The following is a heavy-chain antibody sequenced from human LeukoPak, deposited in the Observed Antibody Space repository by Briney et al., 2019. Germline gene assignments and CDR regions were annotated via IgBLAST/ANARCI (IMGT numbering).Heavy chain of an antibody. CDR1: GFIFRSYW. J-gene: IGHJ4*02. V-gene: IGHV3-7*01. CDR3: ARELRTFDS. D-gene: IGHD3-16*01. CDR2: IKYNGDDI. Sequence: GGSLRLSCAAPGFIFRSYWMGWVRHAPGKGLEGVANIKYNGDDIKYVDSVEGRFNIARDNAQNSLYLHMTSLRTEDTAVYYWARELRTFDSWGQATLVTVSS.